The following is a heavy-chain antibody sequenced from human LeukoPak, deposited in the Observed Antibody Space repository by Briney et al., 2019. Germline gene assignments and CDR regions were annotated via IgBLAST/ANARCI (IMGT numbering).Heavy chain of an antibody. CDR3: ARVSSVAGTRPYFDY. Sequence: SETLSLTCTVSGGSISIYYWNWIRQPPGKGLEWIGYIYNSGSSTIYNPSLKSRVTISVDTSKNQFSLKLSSVTAADTAVYYCARVSSVAGTRPYFDYWGQGTLVTVSS. J-gene: IGHJ4*02. V-gene: IGHV4-4*08. D-gene: IGHD6-19*01. CDR1: GGSISIYY. CDR2: IYNSGSST.